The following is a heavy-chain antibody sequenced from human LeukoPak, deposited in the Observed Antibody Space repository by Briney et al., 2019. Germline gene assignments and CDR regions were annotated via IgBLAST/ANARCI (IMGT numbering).Heavy chain of an antibody. CDR1: GFSFNIYS. V-gene: IGHV3-23*01. J-gene: IGHJ6*03. D-gene: IGHD2-8*01. Sequence: GGSLRLSCAASGFSFNIYSMHWVRQAPGKGLEWVSFTNSADESKYYADSVKGRFTISRDNSKNTLYLQMNSLRAEDAAVYFCAKDWQCTSSCHFCGYMDDWGKGTMVTVSS. CDR3: AKDWQCTSSCHFCGYMDD. CDR2: TNSADESK.